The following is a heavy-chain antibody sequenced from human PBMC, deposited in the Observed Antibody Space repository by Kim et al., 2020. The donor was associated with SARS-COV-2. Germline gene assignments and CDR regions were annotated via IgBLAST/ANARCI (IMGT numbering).Heavy chain of an antibody. D-gene: IGHD3-10*01. CDR1: GFTFSSYA. CDR2: ISTNGGTT. J-gene: IGHJ6*02. V-gene: IGHV3-23*01. Sequence: GGSLRLSCAASGFTFSSYAMNWVRQAPGKGLEWVSAISTNGGTTYYTDSAKGRFTIFRDNSKNTLDLQINSLRAEDTALYYCAKGAGYSGSGTYLVMDVCGPGTTVTVSS. CDR3: AKGAGYSGSGTYLVMDV.